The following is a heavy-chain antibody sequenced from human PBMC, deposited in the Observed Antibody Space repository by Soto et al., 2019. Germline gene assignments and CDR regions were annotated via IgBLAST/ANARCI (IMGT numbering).Heavy chain of an antibody. J-gene: IGHJ6*02. CDR2: IYYSGSI. V-gene: IGHV4-61*01. D-gene: IGHD6-13*01. CDR3: ARARGQQLVRDYYYYGMDV. Sequence: SETLSLTCTVSGGSVSSGSYYWSWIRQPPGKGLEWIGYIYYSGSINYNPSLKSRVTISVDTSKNQFSLKLSSVTAADTAVYYCARARGQQLVRDYYYYGMDVWGQGTTVTVSS. CDR1: GGSVSSGSYY.